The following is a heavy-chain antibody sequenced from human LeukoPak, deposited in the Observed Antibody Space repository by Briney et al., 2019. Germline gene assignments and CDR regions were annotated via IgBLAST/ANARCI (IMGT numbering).Heavy chain of an antibody. Sequence: ASVKVSCKASGYTFTSYGISWLRQAPGQGLEWMGWINTYNANTNCAQKLQGRVTMTTDTSTSTAYMELRSLRSDDTAVYYCARVSPLIVIPIAKTWLDPWGQGTLVTVSS. V-gene: IGHV1-18*01. CDR1: GYTFTSYG. CDR3: ARVSPLIVIPIAKTWLDP. CDR2: INTYNANT. J-gene: IGHJ5*02. D-gene: IGHD2/OR15-2a*01.